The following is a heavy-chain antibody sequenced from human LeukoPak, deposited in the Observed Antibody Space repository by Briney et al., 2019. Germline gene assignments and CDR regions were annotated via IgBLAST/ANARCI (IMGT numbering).Heavy chain of an antibody. CDR1: GYTFTGYY. Sequence: ASVKVSCKASGYTFTGYYMHWVRQAPGQGLEWMGWISAYNGNTNYAQKLQGRVTMTTDTSTSTAYMELRSLRSDDTAVYYCARVRGAAWEPESYWGQGTLVTVSS. D-gene: IGHD1-26*01. CDR2: ISAYNGNT. V-gene: IGHV1-18*04. J-gene: IGHJ4*02. CDR3: ARVRGAAWEPESY.